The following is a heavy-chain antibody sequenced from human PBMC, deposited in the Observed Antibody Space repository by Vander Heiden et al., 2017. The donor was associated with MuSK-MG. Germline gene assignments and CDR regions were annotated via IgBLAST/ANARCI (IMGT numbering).Heavy chain of an antibody. CDR3: ARGRASWYDWFDP. CDR1: GGSINSYY. Sequence: QVPLQESGPGLVKPSETLSPTCTASGGSINSYYWSWIRQSPGTALEWIGYILYRGGTNYNPALKSRVSISVDTSKNQFSLRLSSVTAADTAQYYCARGRASWYDWFDPWGQGTLVTVSS. CDR2: ILYRGGT. V-gene: IGHV4-59*01. J-gene: IGHJ5*02. D-gene: IGHD6-13*01.